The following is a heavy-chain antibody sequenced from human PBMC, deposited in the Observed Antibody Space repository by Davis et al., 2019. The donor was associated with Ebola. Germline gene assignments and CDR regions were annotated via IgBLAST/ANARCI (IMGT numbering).Heavy chain of an antibody. J-gene: IGHJ4*02. CDR3: ARDSSGVVGATDFDY. D-gene: IGHD1-26*01. CDR2: MNPNSGNT. CDR1: GYTFTSYD. V-gene: IGHV1-8*01. Sequence: ASVKVSCKASGYTFTSYDINWVRQATGQGLEWVGWMNPNSGNTGYAQKFQGRVTMTRNTSISTAYMELSSLRSEDTAVYFCARDSSGVVGATDFDYWGQGTLVTVSS.